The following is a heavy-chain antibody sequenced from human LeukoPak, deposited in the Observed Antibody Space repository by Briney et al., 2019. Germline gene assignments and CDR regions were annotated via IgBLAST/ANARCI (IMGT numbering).Heavy chain of an antibody. CDR3: AKDSGGTYFYYYYYMDV. D-gene: IGHD1-26*01. Sequence: GGSLRLSCAASGFTFSSYAMSWVRQAPGKGLEWVSAISGSGDSTYYADSVKGRFTISRDNSKNTLYLQINSLRAEDTAVYYCAKDSGGTYFYYYYYMDVWGKGTTVTVSS. J-gene: IGHJ6*03. CDR1: GFTFSSYA. CDR2: ISGSGDST. V-gene: IGHV3-23*01.